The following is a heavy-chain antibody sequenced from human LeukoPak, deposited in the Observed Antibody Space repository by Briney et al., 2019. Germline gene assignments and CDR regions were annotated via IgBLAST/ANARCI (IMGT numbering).Heavy chain of an antibody. J-gene: IGHJ4*02. V-gene: IGHV4-61*02. CDR1: GGSISSGNYY. CDR3: ARDRLGHCSSATCWETGTSVEYYFDS. Sequence: PSQTLSLTCTVSGGSISSGNYYWSWIRQPAGKGLEWIGRIYTSGTTNYNPSLHSRVTMSVETSKNQFSLKLSSVTAADTAVYYCARDRLGHCSSATCWETGTSVEYYFDSWGQGTLVTVSS. D-gene: IGHD2-2*01. CDR2: IYTSGTT.